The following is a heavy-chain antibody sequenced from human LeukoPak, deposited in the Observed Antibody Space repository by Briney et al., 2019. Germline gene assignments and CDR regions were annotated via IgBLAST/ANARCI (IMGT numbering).Heavy chain of an antibody. Sequence: ASVKVSCKASGYTFTGYYMHWVRQAPGQGLEWMGWTNPNSGGTNYAQKFQGRVTMTRDTSISTAYMELSRLRSDDTAVYYCARLVATNLYFDYWGQGTLVTVSS. CDR3: ARLVATNLYFDY. J-gene: IGHJ4*02. CDR2: TNPNSGGT. D-gene: IGHD5-12*01. V-gene: IGHV1-2*02. CDR1: GYTFTGYY.